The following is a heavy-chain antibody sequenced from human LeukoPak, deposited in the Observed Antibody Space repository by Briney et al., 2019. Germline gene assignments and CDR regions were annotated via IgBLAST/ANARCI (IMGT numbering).Heavy chain of an antibody. CDR1: GGSISSSSYY. CDR3: ARDYSSLSGFDY. J-gene: IGHJ4*02. CDR2: IYYSGST. D-gene: IGHD6-19*01. Sequence: SETLSLTCTVSGGSISSSSYYWGWIRQPPGKGLEWIGSIYYSGSTYYNPSLKSRVTISADTSKNQFSLKLSSVTAADTAVYYCARDYSSLSGFDYWGQGTLVTVSS. V-gene: IGHV4-39*02.